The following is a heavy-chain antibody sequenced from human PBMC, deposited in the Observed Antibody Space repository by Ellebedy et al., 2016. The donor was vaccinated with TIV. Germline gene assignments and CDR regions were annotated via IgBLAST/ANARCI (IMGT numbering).Heavy chain of an antibody. Sequence: PGGPLRLSCSASGLTFSNYAMHWVRQAPGKGLEYVSAISNNGGSTYYADSVKGRFTISRDNSKNTLYLQMSSLRAEDTAVYYCVPRMVVAFEYWGQGTLVTVSS. CDR3: VPRMVVAFEY. V-gene: IGHV3-64D*09. J-gene: IGHJ4*02. CDR2: ISNNGGST. D-gene: IGHD2-21*01. CDR1: GLTFSNYA.